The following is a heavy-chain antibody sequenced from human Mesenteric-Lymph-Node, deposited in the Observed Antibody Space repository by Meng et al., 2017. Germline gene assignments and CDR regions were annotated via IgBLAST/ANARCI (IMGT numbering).Heavy chain of an antibody. V-gene: IGHV3-21*01. Sequence: GESLKISCAASGFTFSSYSMNWVCQAPGKGLEWVSSISSSSSYIYYADSVKGRFTISRDNAENSLYLQMNSLRAEDTAVYYCARGYYDSSGYYFDYWGQGTLVTVSS. CDR2: ISSSSSYI. D-gene: IGHD3-22*01. CDR1: GFTFSSYS. J-gene: IGHJ4*02. CDR3: ARGYYDSSGYYFDY.